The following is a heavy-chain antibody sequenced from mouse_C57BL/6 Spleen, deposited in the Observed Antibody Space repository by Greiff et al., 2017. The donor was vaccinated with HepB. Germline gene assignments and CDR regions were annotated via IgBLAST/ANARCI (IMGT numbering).Heavy chain of an antibody. D-gene: IGHD1-1*01. J-gene: IGHJ2*01. V-gene: IGHV1-26*01. CDR1: GYTFTDYY. Sequence: VQLQQSGPELVKPGASVKISCKASGYTFTDYYMNWVKQSHGKSLEWIGDINPNNGGTSYNQKFKGKATLTVDKSSSTAYMERRSLTSEDSAVYYCARGDYYGSSYYYWGQGTTLTVSS. CDR3: ARGDYYGSSYYY. CDR2: INPNNGGT.